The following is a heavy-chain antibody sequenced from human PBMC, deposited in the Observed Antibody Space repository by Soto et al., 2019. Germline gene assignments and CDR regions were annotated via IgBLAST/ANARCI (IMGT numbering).Heavy chain of an antibody. CDR3: ARGHTRGWSNRDYYYYGMDV. CDR1: GFRFRSYS. CDR2: ISSSSGYI. J-gene: IGHJ6*02. V-gene: IGHV3-21*01. Sequence: EVQLVESGGGLVKPGGSLRLSCAASGFRFRSYSMNWVRQAPGKGLEWVSSISSSSGYIFYADSVKGRFTISRDNAENSLYLQMNSLRAEDTAVYYCARGHTRGWSNRDYYYYGMDVWGQGTTVTVSS. D-gene: IGHD6-19*01.